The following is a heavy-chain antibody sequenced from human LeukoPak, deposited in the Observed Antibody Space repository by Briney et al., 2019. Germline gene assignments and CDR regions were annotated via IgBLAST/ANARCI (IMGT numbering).Heavy chain of an antibody. CDR3: ARVGHYYDSSGYHYPFDY. D-gene: IGHD3-22*01. V-gene: IGHV1-46*01. Sequence: ASAKVSCKASGYTFTSYYMHWVRQAPGQGLEWMGIINASGGSTSYAHKFQGRVTLTRDTSTSTVYMELSSLRSEDTAMYYCARVGHYYDSSGYHYPFDYWGQGTLVTVSS. CDR1: GYTFTSYY. J-gene: IGHJ4*02. CDR2: INASGGST.